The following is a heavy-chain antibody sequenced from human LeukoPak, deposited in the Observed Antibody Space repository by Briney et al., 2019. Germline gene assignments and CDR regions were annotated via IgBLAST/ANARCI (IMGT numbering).Heavy chain of an antibody. CDR2: IYYSGST. V-gene: IGHV4-31*03. Sequence: PSETLSLTCTVSGGSISSSSYYWGWIRQPPGKGLEWIGYIYYSGSTYYNPSLKSRVTISVDTSKNQFSLKLSSVTAADTAVYYCARASSWFGELSRFDYWGQGTLVTVSS. J-gene: IGHJ4*02. CDR1: GGSISSSSYY. D-gene: IGHD3-10*01. CDR3: ARASSWFGELSRFDY.